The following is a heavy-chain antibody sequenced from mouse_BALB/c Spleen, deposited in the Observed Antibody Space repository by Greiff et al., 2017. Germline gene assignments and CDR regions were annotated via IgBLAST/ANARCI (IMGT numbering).Heavy chain of an antibody. CDR2: ILPGSGST. V-gene: IGHV1-9*01. D-gene: IGHD2-4*01. CDR3: ARERGLHGAVFAY. Sequence: QVQLQQSGAELMKPGASVKISCKATGYTFSSYWIEWVKQRPGHGLEWIGEILPGSGSTNYNEKFKGKATFTADTSSNTAYMQLSSLTSEDSAVYYCARERGLHGAVFAYWGQGTLVTVSA. CDR1: GYTFSSYW. J-gene: IGHJ3*01.